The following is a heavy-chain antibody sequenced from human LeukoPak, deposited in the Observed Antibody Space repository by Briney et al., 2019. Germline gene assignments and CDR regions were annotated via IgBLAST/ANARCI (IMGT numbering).Heavy chain of an antibody. V-gene: IGHV1-2*02. CDR3: ARENRGGTSISSHIYYFDY. CDR2: INPNSGGT. J-gene: IGHJ4*02. Sequence: VASVKVSCKASGYTFTGYYMHWVRHAPGQGLEWMGWINPNSGGTNFAQKFQGRVTMTRDTSISTAYMELSRLRSDDTAVYYCARENRGGTSISSHIYYFDYWGQGTLVTVSS. CDR1: GYTFTGYY. D-gene: IGHD1-14*01.